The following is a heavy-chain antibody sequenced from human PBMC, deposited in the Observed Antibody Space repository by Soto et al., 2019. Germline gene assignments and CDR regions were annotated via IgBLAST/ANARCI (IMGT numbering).Heavy chain of an antibody. CDR3: ARSYL. CDR2: ISGSGGST. CDR1: GFTVDSNH. D-gene: IGHD3-10*01. Sequence: PGGSLRLSCAVSGFTVDSNHMRWVRQAPGKGLEWVSAISGSGGSTYYADSVEGRFTISRDNSKNTVYLQMNSLRAEDTAVYFCARSYLWGQGTLVTVSS. V-gene: IGHV3-23*01. J-gene: IGHJ4*02.